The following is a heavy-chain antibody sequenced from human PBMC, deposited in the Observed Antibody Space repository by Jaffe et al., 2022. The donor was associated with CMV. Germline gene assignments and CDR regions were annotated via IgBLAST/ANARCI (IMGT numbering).Heavy chain of an antibody. CDR3: ARQIVYCSGGSCYDNFDY. J-gene: IGHJ4*02. Sequence: QVQLVQSGAEVKKPGASVKVSCKASGYTFTGYYMHWVRQAPGQGLEWMGWINPNSGGTNYAQKFQGWVTMTRDTSISTAYMELSRLRSDDTAVYYCARQIVYCSGGSCYDNFDYWGQGTLVTVSS. CDR2: INPNSGGT. D-gene: IGHD2-15*01. CDR1: GYTFTGYY. V-gene: IGHV1-2*04.